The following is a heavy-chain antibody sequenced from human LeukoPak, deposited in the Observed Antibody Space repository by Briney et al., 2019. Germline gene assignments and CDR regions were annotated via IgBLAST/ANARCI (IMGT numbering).Heavy chain of an antibody. CDR3: ARDAHKHDYDSVFDY. J-gene: IGHJ4*02. CDR1: GFTFSSYS. CDR2: ISSSSSYI. V-gene: IGHV3-21*01. Sequence: PGGSLSLSCAASGFTFSSYSMNWVRQAPGKGLEWVSSISSSSSYIYYADSVKGRFTISRDNAKNSLYLQMNSLRAEDTAVYYCARDAHKHDYDSVFDYWGQGTLVTVSS. D-gene: IGHD3-16*01.